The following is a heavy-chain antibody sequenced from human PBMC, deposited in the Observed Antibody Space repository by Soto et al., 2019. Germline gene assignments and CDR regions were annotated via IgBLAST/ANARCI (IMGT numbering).Heavy chain of an antibody. CDR2: IYYSGST. CDR3: ARRSAVAGTRATSYYYYMDV. J-gene: IGHJ6*03. CDR1: GGSISSSSYY. V-gene: IGHV4-39*07. D-gene: IGHD6-19*01. Sequence: SETLSLTCTVSGGSISSSSYYWGWIRQPPGKGLEWIGSIYYSGSTYYNPSLKSRVTISVDTSKNQFSLKLSSVTAADTAVYYCARRSAVAGTRATSYYYYMDVWGKGTTVTVSS.